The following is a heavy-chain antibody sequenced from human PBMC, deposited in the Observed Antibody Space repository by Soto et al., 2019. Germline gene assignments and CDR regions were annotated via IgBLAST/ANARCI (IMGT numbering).Heavy chain of an antibody. Sequence: QVQLVQSGAEVKKPGSSVKVSCKASGGTFSSYAISWVRQAPGQGLEWMGGIIPIFGTANYAQKFQGRVTITAYESTSRAYMEMSSLRSEDTAVYYCAGGRAGLDWFDPWGQGTLVTVSS. D-gene: IGHD6-19*01. CDR3: AGGRAGLDWFDP. CDR2: IIPIFGTA. V-gene: IGHV1-69*01. CDR1: GGTFSSYA. J-gene: IGHJ5*02.